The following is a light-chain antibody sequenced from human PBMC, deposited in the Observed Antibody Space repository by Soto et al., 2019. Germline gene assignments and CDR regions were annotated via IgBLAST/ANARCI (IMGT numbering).Light chain of an antibody. CDR2: GAS. CDR3: QQYGSSPTWT. Sequence: ESVLTQSPGTLSLSPWERATLSCRASQSVSSNYLAWYQQKPGQAPRLLLYGASPRATGIPDRFSGSGSGTDFTLTISRLEPEDSAVYYGQQYGSSPTWTFGQGTKVDIK. CDR1: QSVSSNY. J-gene: IGKJ1*01. V-gene: IGKV3-20*01.